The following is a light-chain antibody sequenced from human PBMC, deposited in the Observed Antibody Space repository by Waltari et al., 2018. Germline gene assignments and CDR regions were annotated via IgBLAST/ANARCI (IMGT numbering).Light chain of an antibody. CDR3: CSYAGSSTVV. CDR1: SSDVGGYNY. Sequence: QAALTQPAPVPGSPGQSIPISCTGTSSDVGGYNYVPWYQQHPGKAPKLMIYDVSKRPSGVSNRFSGSKSGNTASLTISGLQAEDEADYYCCSYAGSSTVVFGGGTKLTVL. V-gene: IGLV2-23*02. J-gene: IGLJ2*01. CDR2: DVS.